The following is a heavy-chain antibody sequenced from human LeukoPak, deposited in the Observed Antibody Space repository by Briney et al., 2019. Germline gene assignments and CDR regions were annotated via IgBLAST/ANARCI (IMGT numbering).Heavy chain of an antibody. J-gene: IGHJ6*02. CDR2: IYHSGST. D-gene: IGHD3-22*01. Sequence: PSETLSLTCAVSGGSISGSNWWSWVRPPPGKGLEWIGEIYHSGSTNYNPSLKSRVTISVDKSKNQFSLKLSSVTAADTAVYYCARVVSYYYDSSGYGSSRGYGMDVWGQGTTVTVSS. V-gene: IGHV4-4*02. CDR3: ARVVSYYYDSSGYGSSRGYGMDV. CDR1: GGSISGSNW.